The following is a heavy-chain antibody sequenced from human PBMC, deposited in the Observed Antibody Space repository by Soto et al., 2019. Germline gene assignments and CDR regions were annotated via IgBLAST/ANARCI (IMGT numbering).Heavy chain of an antibody. V-gene: IGHV3-23*01. Sequence: GGSLRLSCAASGFTFSSYAMSWVRQAPGKGLEWVSVISGSGGSTYYADSVKGRFTISRDNSKNTLYLQMNSLRAEDTAVDYCAKYFWSGDFDYWGQGTLVTVSS. CDR2: ISGSGGST. D-gene: IGHD3-3*01. CDR3: AKYFWSGDFDY. J-gene: IGHJ4*02. CDR1: GFTFSSYA.